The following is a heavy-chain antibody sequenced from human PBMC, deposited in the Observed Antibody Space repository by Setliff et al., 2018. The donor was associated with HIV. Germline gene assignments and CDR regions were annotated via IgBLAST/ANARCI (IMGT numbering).Heavy chain of an antibody. V-gene: IGHV4-38-2*01. CDR3: ARARGLQDSGYDYVLYYFDY. Sequence: SETLSLTCAVSGYSISSGYYWGWIRQPPGRGLEWIGNIYDSGHTFYNPSLKSRVTISVDTSKNQFSLKLTSVTAADTAVYYCARARGLQDSGYDYVLYYFDYWGQGTLVTVSS. D-gene: IGHD5-12*01. J-gene: IGHJ4*02. CDR1: GYSISSGYY. CDR2: IYDSGHT.